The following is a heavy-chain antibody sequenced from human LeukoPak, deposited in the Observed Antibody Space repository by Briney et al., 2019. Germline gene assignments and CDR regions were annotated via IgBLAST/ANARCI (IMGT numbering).Heavy chain of an antibody. J-gene: IGHJ4*02. V-gene: IGHV1-69*13. D-gene: IGHD6-19*01. CDR1: GGSFSSYA. CDR2: IIPIFGTA. CDR3: ARDLLAVAGTDY. Sequence: SVKVSCKAPGGSFSSYAISWVRQAPGQGLEWMGGIIPIFGTANYAQKFQGRVTITADESTSTAYMELSSLRSEDTAVYYCARDLLAVAGTDYWGQGTLVTVSS.